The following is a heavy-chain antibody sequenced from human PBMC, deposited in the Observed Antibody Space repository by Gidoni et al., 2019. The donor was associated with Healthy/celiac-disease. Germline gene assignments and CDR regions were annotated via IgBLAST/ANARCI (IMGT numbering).Heavy chain of an antibody. CDR1: GGTFSSYT. D-gene: IGHD3-16*01. CDR3: ARGRIWGVQAGRGGYGMDV. Sequence: QVQLVQSGAEVKKPGSSVKVSCKASGGTFSSYTFIWVQQAPGQGLEWMGGIIPIFGTANYAQKFQGRVKITADKSRSKAYMKLSSLRSEDTAVYYGARGRIWGVQAGRGGYGMDVWGQGTTVTVSS. V-gene: IGHV1-69*06. CDR2: IIPIFGTA. J-gene: IGHJ6*02.